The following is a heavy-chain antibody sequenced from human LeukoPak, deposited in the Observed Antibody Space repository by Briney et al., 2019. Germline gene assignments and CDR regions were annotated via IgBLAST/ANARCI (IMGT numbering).Heavy chain of an antibody. J-gene: IGHJ4*02. CDR1: GGSISSYY. Sequence: PSETLSLTCTVSGGSISSYYWSWILQPPGKGLEWIGYIYYSGSTYYNPSLKSRVTISVDTSKNQYSLKLSSVTAADTAVYYCARMSLVVVITVFDYWGQGTLVTVSS. V-gene: IGHV4-59*08. CDR2: IYYSGST. D-gene: IGHD3-22*01. CDR3: ARMSLVVVITVFDY.